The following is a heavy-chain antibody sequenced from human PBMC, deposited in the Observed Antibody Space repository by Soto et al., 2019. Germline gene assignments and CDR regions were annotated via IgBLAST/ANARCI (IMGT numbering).Heavy chain of an antibody. CDR2: FDPEDGET. V-gene: IGHV1-24*01. CDR3: STGRSGWGTYGMDV. J-gene: IGHJ6*02. CDR1: GSTLTELS. Sequence: ASVKVACKVSGSTLTELSMHWVRQAPGKGLEWMGGFDPEDGETMYAQKFQGRVTMTEDTSTDTAYMELSSLRSEDTAVYYCSTGRSGWGTYGMDVWGQGTTVTVSS. D-gene: IGHD3-16*01.